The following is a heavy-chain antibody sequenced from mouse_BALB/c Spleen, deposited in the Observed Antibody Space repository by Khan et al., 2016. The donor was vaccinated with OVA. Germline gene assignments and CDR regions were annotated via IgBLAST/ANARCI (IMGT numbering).Heavy chain of an antibody. CDR1: GYTFTSYW. D-gene: IGHD1-1*01. CDR3: ARIKKIVATYFDY. CDR2: TNPTNGRT. V-gene: IGHV1S81*02. J-gene: IGHJ2*01. Sequence: QVQLQQPGAELVKAGASVKMSCKASGYTFTSYWMHWVKQRLGQGLEWFAETNPTNGRTYYNEKFKSKATLTVDKSSSIAYMLLSGPTFEDSAVYYGARIKKIVATYFDYWGQGTTLTVSS.